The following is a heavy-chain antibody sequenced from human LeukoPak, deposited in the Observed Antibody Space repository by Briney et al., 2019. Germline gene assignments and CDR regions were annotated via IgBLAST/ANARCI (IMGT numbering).Heavy chain of an antibody. Sequence: VASVKVSCKCSGYTFTGYYMHWVRQAPGQGLEWMGWINPNSGGTNYEQKFQGRVIMTRDTSISTAYVELSRLRFDDTAVYFCARHMTTANNWFDPWGQGTLVTVSS. CDR1: GYTFTGYY. CDR2: INPNSGGT. CDR3: ARHMTTANNWFDP. V-gene: IGHV1-2*02. J-gene: IGHJ5*02. D-gene: IGHD4-17*01.